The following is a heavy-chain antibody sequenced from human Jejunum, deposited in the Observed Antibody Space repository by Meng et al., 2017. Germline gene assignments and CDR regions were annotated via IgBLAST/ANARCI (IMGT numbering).Heavy chain of an antibody. CDR2: IYHSGPA. CDR1: GASISVGGYS. V-gene: IGHV4-31*03. J-gene: IGHJ4*02. Sequence: QLQERAPGLCKLSQTLSLTCTVSGASISVGGYSWNCVRQLPGEGLEWLGYIYHSGPAYYNPSLKSRLSMSVDTSKNQFSLKLTSVTAADTAVYYCARVLRDWGQGTLVTVSS. CDR3: ARVLRD.